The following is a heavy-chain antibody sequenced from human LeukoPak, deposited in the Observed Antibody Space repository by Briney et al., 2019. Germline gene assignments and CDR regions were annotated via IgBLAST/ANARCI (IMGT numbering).Heavy chain of an antibody. J-gene: IGHJ4*02. D-gene: IGHD2-15*01. CDR2: INTNTGGT. CDR1: GYTFTGYY. CDR3: ASEAYCSGGRCHLHSVDS. Sequence: GASVNVSCTASGYTFTGYYMHWVRQAPGQGLEWMGWINTNTGGTNYAQKFRGRVTITRDTSIGTAYMELSSLISDDTAIYYCASEAYCSGGRCHLHSVDSWGQGTLVTVSS. V-gene: IGHV1-2*02.